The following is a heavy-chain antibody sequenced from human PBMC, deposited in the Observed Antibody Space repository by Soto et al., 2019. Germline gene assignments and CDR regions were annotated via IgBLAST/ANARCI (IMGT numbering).Heavy chain of an antibody. V-gene: IGHV3-23*01. CDR2: IRGSGDVT. CDR3: AKHGWPSYSYYMEV. D-gene: IGHD2-2*03. CDR1: GFTFSNYA. J-gene: IGHJ6*03. Sequence: EVQLLESGGGLVQPGGSLRLSCAASGFTFSNYAMTWVRQAPGKGLEWVSVIRGSGDVTYYADSVQGRFAISRDNSKNTLYLQMNSLRDEDTAIYYCAKHGWPSYSYYMEVWGKGTTVTVSS.